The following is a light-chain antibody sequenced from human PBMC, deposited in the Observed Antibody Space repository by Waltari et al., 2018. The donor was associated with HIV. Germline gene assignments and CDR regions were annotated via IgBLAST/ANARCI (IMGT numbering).Light chain of an antibody. CDR2: EVS. V-gene: IGLV2-14*01. CDR3: SSYTTSSTLGGV. CDR1: SSDVGGYNY. J-gene: IGLJ1*01. Sequence: QSALTQPASVSGSPGQSITISCTGTSSDVGGYNYVSWYQQHPGKAPKLMIYEVSNRPSGVSNRFSGSKSGNPASLTISGLQAEDEADYYCSSYTTSSTLGGVFGTGTKVTVL.